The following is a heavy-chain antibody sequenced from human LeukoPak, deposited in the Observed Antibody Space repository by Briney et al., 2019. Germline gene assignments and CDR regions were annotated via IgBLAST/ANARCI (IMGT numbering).Heavy chain of an antibody. CDR3: ARPAVAGRGGDYFVY. V-gene: IGHV1-69*04. CDR1: GGTFSSYA. D-gene: IGHD6-19*01. J-gene: IGHJ4*02. CDR2: IIPILGIA. Sequence: SVKVSCKASGGTFSSYAISWVRQAPGQGLEWMGRIIPILGIANYAQKFQGRVTITADKSTSTAYMELSSLRSEDTAVYYCARPAVAGRGGDYFVYWGQGTLVTVSS.